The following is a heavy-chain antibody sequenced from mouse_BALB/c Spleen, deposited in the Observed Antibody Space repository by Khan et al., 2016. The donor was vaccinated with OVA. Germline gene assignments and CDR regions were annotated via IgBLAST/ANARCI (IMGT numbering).Heavy chain of an antibody. J-gene: IGHJ3*01. D-gene: IGHD2-1*01. CDR3: ATLYVNPFAY. CDR2: IDPPNGDS. V-gene: IGHV14-3*02. CDR1: GFNIKDTY. Sequence: EVELVESGAELVKPGASVKLSCSASGFNIKDTYIHWVKQRPEQGLEWIGRIDPPNGDSKYGPKFQDKATLTADTSSNTAYLQLTSLTSEDTAVYYCATLYVNPFAYWGQGTLVSVSA.